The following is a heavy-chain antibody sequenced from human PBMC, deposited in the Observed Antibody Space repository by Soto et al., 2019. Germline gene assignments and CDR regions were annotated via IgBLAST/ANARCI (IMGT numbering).Heavy chain of an antibody. V-gene: IGHV1-24*01. CDR1: GYTLTELS. D-gene: IGHD3-22*01. Sequence: GASVKVSCKVSGYTLTELSMHWVRQAPGKGLEWMGGFDPEDGETIYAQKFQGRVTMTEDTSTDTAYMELSSLRSEDTAVYYCATDPPDSSGYYFDYWGQGTLVTVSS. J-gene: IGHJ4*02. CDR2: FDPEDGET. CDR3: ATDPPDSSGYYFDY.